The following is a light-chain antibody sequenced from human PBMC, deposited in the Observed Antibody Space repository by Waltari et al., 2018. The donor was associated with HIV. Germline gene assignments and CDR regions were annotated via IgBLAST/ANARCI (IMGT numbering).Light chain of an antibody. CDR1: NIERKS. CDR2: YDS. Sequence: SSLLTQIPSVSVAPGQTARITCGGNNIERKSVHWYQQKPGQAPFLVIYYDSDRPSGIPERFSGSNSGNTATLTISRVGDGDEADYYCQVWDSSSDHVLFGGGTRLTVL. J-gene: IGLJ2*01. CDR3: QVWDSSSDHVL. V-gene: IGLV3-21*04.